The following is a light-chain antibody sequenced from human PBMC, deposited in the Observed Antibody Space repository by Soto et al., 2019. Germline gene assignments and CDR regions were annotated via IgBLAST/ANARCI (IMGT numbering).Light chain of an antibody. J-gene: IGKJ2*01. CDR1: QSVSSCY. V-gene: IGKV3-20*01. CDR3: QQYGSSPQT. Sequence: EMVLTQSPGTLSLSPGERATLSCRASQSVSSCYLAWYQQTPGQAPRLLIYGASSRATGIPARFSGSGSGTDFTLTISSLEPEDFAVYYCQQYGSSPQTFGQGTKLEIK. CDR2: GAS.